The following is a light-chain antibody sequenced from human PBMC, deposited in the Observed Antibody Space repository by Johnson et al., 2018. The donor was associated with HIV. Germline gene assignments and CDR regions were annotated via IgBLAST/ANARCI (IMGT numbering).Light chain of an antibody. CDR3: ATWDRSLSAGGV. CDR2: ENT. CDR1: SSNIGNNY. Sequence: QSVLTQPPSVSAAPGQKVTISCSGSSSNIGNNYVSWYRQLSGTAPKLLIYENTQRPSGIPDRFSGSKSGASATLGITGLQTGDEADYYCATWDRSLSAGGVFGTGTKVTVL. V-gene: IGLV1-51*02. J-gene: IGLJ1*01.